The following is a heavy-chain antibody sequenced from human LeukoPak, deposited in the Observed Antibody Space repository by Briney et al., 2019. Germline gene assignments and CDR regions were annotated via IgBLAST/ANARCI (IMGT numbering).Heavy chain of an antibody. CDR2: IRYDGSNK. Sequence: GGSLRLSCAASGFTFSSYGMHWVRQAPGKGLEWVAVIRYDGSNKYYADSVEGRFTISRDNSKNTLYLQMNSLRAEDTAVYYCAKVAAGRLTTVFYYYYMDVWGKGTTVTVSS. CDR1: GFTFSSYG. V-gene: IGHV3-30*18. J-gene: IGHJ6*03. CDR3: AKVAAGRLTTVFYYYYMDV. D-gene: IGHD4-17*01.